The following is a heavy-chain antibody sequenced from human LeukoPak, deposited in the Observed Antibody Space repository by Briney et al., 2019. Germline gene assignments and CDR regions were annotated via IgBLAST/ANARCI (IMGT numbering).Heavy chain of an antibody. CDR2: IKPDGTEK. D-gene: IGHD2-15*01. CDR3: AREDMWAFDM. CDR1: GFIFGHYW. J-gene: IGHJ3*02. Sequence: GGSLRLSCAASGFIFGHYWMSWVRQAPGKGLEWVANIKPDGTEKYYVDSVKGRFTISRDNAKNSLYLLMDSLRAEDTAVYYCAREDMWAFDMWGQGTMVTVSS. V-gene: IGHV3-7*01.